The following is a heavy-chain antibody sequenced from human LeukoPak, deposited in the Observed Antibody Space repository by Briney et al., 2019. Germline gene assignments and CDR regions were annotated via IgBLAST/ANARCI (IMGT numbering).Heavy chain of an antibody. CDR2: ISYDGSNK. Sequence: PGGSLRLSCAASGFTFSSYGMHWVRQAPGKGLEWVAVISYDGSNKYYADSVKGRFTISRDNSKNTLYLQMNSLRAEDTAVYYCAKEPLRYFDPAPFDYWGQGTLVTVSS. V-gene: IGHV3-30*18. CDR3: AKEPLRYFDPAPFDY. D-gene: IGHD3-9*01. CDR1: GFTFSSYG. J-gene: IGHJ4*02.